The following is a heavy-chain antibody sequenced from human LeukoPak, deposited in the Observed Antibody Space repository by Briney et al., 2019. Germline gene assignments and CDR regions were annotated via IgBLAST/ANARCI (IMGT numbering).Heavy chain of an antibody. Sequence: GGSLRLSCAASGFTFSDYWTHWVRHVPGKGLVWVSRSKGDGSETNYADSVKGRFTISRDNAKNTLFLQMNSLRVEDTAVYYCVRGQIGVSVIVHWGQGTLVTVSS. CDR3: VRGQIGVSVIVH. CDR1: GFTFSDYW. J-gene: IGHJ5*02. D-gene: IGHD3-22*01. CDR2: SKGDGSET. V-gene: IGHV3-74*01.